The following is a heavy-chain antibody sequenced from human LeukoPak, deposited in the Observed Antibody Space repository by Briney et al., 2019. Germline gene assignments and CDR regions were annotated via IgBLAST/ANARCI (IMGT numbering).Heavy chain of an antibody. D-gene: IGHD2-21*01. V-gene: IGHV3-30*02. CDR3: AKDISGGNCYPHGGY. Sequence: GGSLRLSCAASGFTFSSYEMNWVRQAPGKGLEWVAFIPYDGSNKYYADSLQGRFTISRDNSMNTLYLQMSSLRAEDTAIYFCAKDISGGNCYPHGGYWGQGTLVTVSS. J-gene: IGHJ4*02. CDR2: IPYDGSNK. CDR1: GFTFSSYE.